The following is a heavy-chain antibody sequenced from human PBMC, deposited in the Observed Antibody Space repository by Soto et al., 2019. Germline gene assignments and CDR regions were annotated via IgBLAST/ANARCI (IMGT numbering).Heavy chain of an antibody. Sequence: GGSLRLSCAASGFTFSNAWMSWVRQAPGKGLEWVGRIKSKTDGGTTDYAAPVKGRFTTSRDDSKNTLYLQMNSLKTEDTAVYYCTTVMYDFWSGYLHYFDYWGQGTLVTVSS. CDR3: TTVMYDFWSGYLHYFDY. V-gene: IGHV3-15*01. J-gene: IGHJ4*02. CDR1: GFTFSNAW. CDR2: IKSKTDGGTT. D-gene: IGHD3-3*01.